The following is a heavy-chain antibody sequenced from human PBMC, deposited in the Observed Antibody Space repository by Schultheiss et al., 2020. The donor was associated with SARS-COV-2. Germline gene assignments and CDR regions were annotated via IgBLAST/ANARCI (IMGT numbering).Heavy chain of an antibody. CDR2: ISWNSGSI. D-gene: IGHD3-3*01. Sequence: SLKISCAASGFTFSSYAMSWVRQAPGKGLEWVSGISWNSGSIGYADSVKGRFTISRDNAKNSLYLQMNSLRAEDTAVYYCARDPYDFWSGPYFDYWGQGTLVTVSS. J-gene: IGHJ4*02. V-gene: IGHV3-9*01. CDR1: GFTFSSYA. CDR3: ARDPYDFWSGPYFDY.